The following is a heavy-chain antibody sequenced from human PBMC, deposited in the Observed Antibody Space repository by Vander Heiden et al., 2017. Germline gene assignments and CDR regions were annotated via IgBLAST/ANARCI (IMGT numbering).Heavy chain of an antibody. V-gene: IGHV3-11*01. CDR3: ARDGAYSGGYYVDY. Sequence: QVQLVASGGGLVKPGGSLRLSCAASGFTFSGYYMGWIRQAPGKGREWVSYISSSGFTIYYADSVKGRFTISRDNAKNSLYLQMNSLRAEDTAVYYCARDGAYSGGYYVDYWGQGTLLTVSS. J-gene: IGHJ4*02. D-gene: IGHD1-26*01. CDR1: GFTFSGYY. CDR2: ISSSGFTI.